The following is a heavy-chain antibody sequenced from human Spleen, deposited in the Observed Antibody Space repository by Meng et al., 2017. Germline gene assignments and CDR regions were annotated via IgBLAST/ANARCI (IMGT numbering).Heavy chain of an antibody. Sequence: EVQLVESGGGLVEPGGSLRLPCAASGFTFSNAWMRWVRQAPGKGLVWISRINSDGSTTHYADSVKGRFTISRDNAKNTLYLQMNSLRAADTAVYYCTRLLDKDFWGQGTLVTVSS. D-gene: IGHD3-22*01. CDR2: INSDGSTT. CDR3: TRLLDKDF. V-gene: IGHV3-74*02. J-gene: IGHJ4*02. CDR1: GFTFSNAW.